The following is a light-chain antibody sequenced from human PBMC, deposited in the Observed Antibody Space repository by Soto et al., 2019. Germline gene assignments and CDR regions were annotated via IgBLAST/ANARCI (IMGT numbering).Light chain of an antibody. Sequence: QSVLTQPPSTSGTPGQRVTISCSGSTSNIGSNTVSWYQQLPGMAPKLLIYGHNQRPSGVPDRFSGSKSGSSASLAISGLQSEDEADYYCGVWDDRLISYIFGAGTKLTVL. CDR2: GHN. J-gene: IGLJ1*01. CDR3: GVWDDRLISYI. V-gene: IGLV1-44*01. CDR1: TSNIGSNT.